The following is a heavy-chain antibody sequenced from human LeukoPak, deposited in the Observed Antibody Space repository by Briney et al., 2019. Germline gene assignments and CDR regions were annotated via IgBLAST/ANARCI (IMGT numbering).Heavy chain of an antibody. D-gene: IGHD3-22*01. Sequence: GGSLRLSCAASGFTFSSYAMSWVRQAPGKGLEWVSAISGSGGSTCYADSVKGRFTISRDNSKNTLYLQMSSLRAEDTAVYYCRSGDSSGYYWSFDYWGQGTLVTVSS. CDR1: GFTFSSYA. J-gene: IGHJ4*02. V-gene: IGHV3-23*01. CDR2: ISGSGGST. CDR3: RSGDSSGYYWSFDY.